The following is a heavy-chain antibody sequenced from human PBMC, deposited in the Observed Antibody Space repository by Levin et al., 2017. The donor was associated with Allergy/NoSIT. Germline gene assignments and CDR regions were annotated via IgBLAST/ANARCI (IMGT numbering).Heavy chain of an antibody. D-gene: IGHD5-18*01. Sequence: ESLKISCAVYGGSFSGYYWSWIRQPPGKGLEWIGEINHSGSTNYNPSLKSRVTISVDTSKNQFSLKLSSVTAADTAVYYCASGYSYSRAFDYWGQGTLVTVSS. J-gene: IGHJ4*02. V-gene: IGHV4-34*01. CDR2: INHSGST. CDR1: GGSFSGYY. CDR3: ASGYSYSRAFDY.